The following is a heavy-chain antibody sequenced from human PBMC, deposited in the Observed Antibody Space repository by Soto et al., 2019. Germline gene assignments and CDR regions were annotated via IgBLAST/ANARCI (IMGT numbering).Heavy chain of an antibody. J-gene: IGHJ4*02. CDR2: IYYSGST. V-gene: IGHV4-31*03. CDR1: GGSISSGGYY. Sequence: TSETLSLTCTVSGGSISSGGYYWSWIRQHPGKGLEWIGYIYYSGSTYYNPSLKSRVTISVDTSKNQFSLKLSSVTAADTAVYYCARSYGDAVGFDYWGQGTLVTVS. D-gene: IGHD4-17*01. CDR3: ARSYGDAVGFDY.